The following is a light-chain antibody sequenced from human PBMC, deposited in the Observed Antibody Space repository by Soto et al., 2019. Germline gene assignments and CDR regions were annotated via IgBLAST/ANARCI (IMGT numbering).Light chain of an antibody. Sequence: QSALTQPASVSGSLGQSITISCTGTSSDIGTYDYVSWYQQHPGKAPKLMIYEVTNRPSGVSNRFSGSKSGNTASLTISGLQAEDEADYYCSSYTATSTDVFGTGTKLTVL. CDR1: SSDIGTYDY. CDR3: SSYTATSTDV. J-gene: IGLJ1*01. V-gene: IGLV2-14*01. CDR2: EVT.